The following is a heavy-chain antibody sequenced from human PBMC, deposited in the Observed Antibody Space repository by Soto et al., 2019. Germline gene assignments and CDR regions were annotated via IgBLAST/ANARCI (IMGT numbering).Heavy chain of an antibody. V-gene: IGHV4-30-4*01. CDR2: IYYSGST. J-gene: IGHJ4*02. CDR3: ARDRRHDYRSGYPDY. CDR1: GGSISSGDYY. D-gene: IGHD3-3*01. Sequence: TLSLTCTVSGGSISSGDYYWSWIRQPPGKGLEWIGYIYYSGSTYYNPTLKSRVYISVDTSKNQFSLNLTSVTAADTAVYYCARDRRHDYRSGYPDYWGQGTLVTVS.